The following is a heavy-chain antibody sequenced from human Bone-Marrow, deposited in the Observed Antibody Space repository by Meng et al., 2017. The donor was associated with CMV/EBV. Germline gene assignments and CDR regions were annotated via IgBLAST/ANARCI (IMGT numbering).Heavy chain of an antibody. CDR1: GFTLSSYA. CDR3: AREWWGPEY. Sequence: GESLKISCVASGFTLSSYAMSWVRQAPGKGLEWVANINEPGTVKHYVDSVKGRFTMSRDNSKNSVFLQMIGLRTEDTAVYYCAREWWGPEYWGQGTLVTVSS. V-gene: IGHV3-7*01. D-gene: IGHD2-21*02. J-gene: IGHJ4*02. CDR2: INEPGTVK.